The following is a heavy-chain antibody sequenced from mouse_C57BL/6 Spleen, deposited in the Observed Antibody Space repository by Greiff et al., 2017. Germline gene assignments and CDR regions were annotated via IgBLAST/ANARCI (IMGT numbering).Heavy chain of an antibody. Sequence: VQLQQSGAELVKPGASVKISCKASGYAFSSYRMNWVKQRPGKGLEWIGQIYPGDGDTNYNGKFKGKATLTVDKSSSTAYVQLSSMTSEDSAVYFCARECNWGLAYWGQGTLVTVSA. J-gene: IGHJ3*01. D-gene: IGHD4-1*01. V-gene: IGHV1-80*01. CDR3: ARECNWGLAY. CDR1: GYAFSSYR. CDR2: IYPGDGDT.